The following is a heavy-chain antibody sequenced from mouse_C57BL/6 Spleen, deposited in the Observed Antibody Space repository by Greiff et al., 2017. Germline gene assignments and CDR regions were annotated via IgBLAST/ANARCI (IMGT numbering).Heavy chain of an antibody. J-gene: IGHJ2*01. D-gene: IGHD2-4*01. CDR2: INPGSGGT. Sequence: QVQLQQSGAELVRPGTSVKVSCKASGYAFTNYLIEWVKQRPGQGLEWIGVINPGSGGTNYNEKFKGKATLTADKSSSTAYMQLSSLTSEDSAVYFCARSEITLDDWGQGTTLTVSS. CDR1: GYAFTNYL. V-gene: IGHV1-54*01. CDR3: ARSEITLDD.